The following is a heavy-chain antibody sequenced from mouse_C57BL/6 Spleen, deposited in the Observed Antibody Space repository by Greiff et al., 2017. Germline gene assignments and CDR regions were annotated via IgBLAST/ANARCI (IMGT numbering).Heavy chain of an antibody. Sequence: EVQLQESGGGLVKPGGSLKLSCAASGFTFSDYGMHWVRQAPEKGLEWVAYISSGSSTIYYADTVKGRFTISRDNAKNTLFLQMTSLRSEDTAMYYCARLGPYYFDYWGQGTTLTGSS. CDR2: ISSGSSTI. CDR3: ARLGPYYFDY. CDR1: GFTFSDYG. D-gene: IGHD4-1*01. J-gene: IGHJ2*01. V-gene: IGHV5-17*01.